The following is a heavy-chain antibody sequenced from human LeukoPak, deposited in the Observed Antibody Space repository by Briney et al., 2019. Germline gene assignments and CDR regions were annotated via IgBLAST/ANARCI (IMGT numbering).Heavy chain of an antibody. CDR1: GFTFSSYS. D-gene: IGHD3-10*01. J-gene: IGHJ1*01. CDR3: AKDQARFSVREYFQH. CDR2: ISGSGGST. V-gene: IGHV3-23*01. Sequence: GGSLRLSCAASGFTFSSYSMNWVRQAPGKGLEWVSAISGSGGSTYYADSVKGRFTISRDNSKNTLYLQMNSLRAEDTAVYYCAKDQARFSVREYFQHWGQGTLVTVSS.